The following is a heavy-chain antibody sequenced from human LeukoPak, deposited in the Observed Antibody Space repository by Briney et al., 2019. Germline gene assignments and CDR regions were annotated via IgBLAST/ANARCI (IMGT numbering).Heavy chain of an antibody. V-gene: IGHV3-21*01. D-gene: IGHD2-8*02. CDR2: ISRTSTWI. J-gene: IGHJ2*01. CDR3: ARGRRGVSRNEAWYFDL. CDR1: GFIFSDYS. Sequence: PGGSLRLSCAASGFIFSDYSMQWVRQAPGKGLEWVSSISRTSTWIYYADSVKGRFTISRDNAGNSLYLQMNSLRAEDTAVFYCARGRRGVSRNEAWYFDLWGRGTLVTVSS.